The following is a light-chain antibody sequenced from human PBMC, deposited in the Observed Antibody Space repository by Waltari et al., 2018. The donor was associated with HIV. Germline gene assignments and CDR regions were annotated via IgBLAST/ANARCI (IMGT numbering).Light chain of an antibody. CDR3: QVWDDIIDQVM. V-gene: IGLV3-21*02. J-gene: IGLJ3*02. Sequence: SYVLTQPPSVSVAPGQTATITCGGNTIVTKPVPWYQQKAGQVPVLIVYDDSDRPSGIPERFSGSNSGNTATLIISRVEAGDEADYYCQVWDDIIDQVMFGGGTRLTVL. CDR1: TIVTKP. CDR2: DDS.